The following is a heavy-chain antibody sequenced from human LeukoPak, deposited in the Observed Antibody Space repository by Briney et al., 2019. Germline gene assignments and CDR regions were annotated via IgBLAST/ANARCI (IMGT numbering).Heavy chain of an antibody. CDR2: VSFSGIT. CDR1: GVSISSYY. D-gene: IGHD3-22*01. J-gene: IGHJ4*02. Sequence: PSETLSLTCTVTGVSISSYYWSWIRQPPGRGLEWIGYVSFSGITNLNPSLKSRVTMSRDTSKNQFSLRLLSVTAADTAVYFCASYSYDTSGYYYAFGYWGQGLLVTVSS. CDR3: ASYSYDTSGYYYAFGY. V-gene: IGHV4-59*01.